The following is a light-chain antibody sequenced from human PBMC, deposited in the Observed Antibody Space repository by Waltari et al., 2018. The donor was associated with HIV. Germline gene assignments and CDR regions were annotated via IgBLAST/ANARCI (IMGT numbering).Light chain of an antibody. CDR2: WAS. J-gene: IGKJ1*01. CDR1: QSVLYSSNNKNY. V-gene: IGKV4-1*01. CDR3: QQYYSTPRT. Sequence: LGERATINCKSSQSVLYSSNNKNYLAWYQQKPGQPPKLLIYWASTRESGVPDRFSGSGSGTDFTLTISSLQAEDVAVYYCQQYYSTPRTFGQGTKVEIK.